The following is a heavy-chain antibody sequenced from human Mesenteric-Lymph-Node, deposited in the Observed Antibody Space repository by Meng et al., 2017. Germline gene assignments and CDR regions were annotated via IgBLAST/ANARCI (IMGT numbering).Heavy chain of an antibody. Sequence: GESLKISCAASGFTFSNYAMHWVRQAPGKGLEYVSAISSDGTDTFYGNSVKGRFTISRDNSKNTLYLQMNSLRPEDTAVYYCARGDPSSGSHYSDFDYWGQGTLVTVSS. V-gene: IGHV3-64*01. J-gene: IGHJ4*02. CDR1: GFTFSNYA. CDR3: ARGDPSSGSHYSDFDY. D-gene: IGHD1-26*01. CDR2: ISSDGTDT.